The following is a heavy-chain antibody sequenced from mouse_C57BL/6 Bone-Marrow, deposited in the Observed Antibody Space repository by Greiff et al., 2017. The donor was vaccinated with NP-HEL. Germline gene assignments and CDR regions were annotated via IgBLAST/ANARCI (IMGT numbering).Heavy chain of an antibody. Sequence: VQLQQSGAELVKPGASVKLSCTASGFNIKDYYMHWVKQRTEQGLEWIGRIDPEDGETKYATQFQDKATITADTSSNTAYLQLSSLTSEDTAVYYCARYGIYYYGSSWAYWGQGTLVTVSA. D-gene: IGHD1-1*01. J-gene: IGHJ3*01. CDR3: ARYGIYYYGSSWAY. CDR1: GFNIKDYY. CDR2: IDPEDGET. V-gene: IGHV14-2*01.